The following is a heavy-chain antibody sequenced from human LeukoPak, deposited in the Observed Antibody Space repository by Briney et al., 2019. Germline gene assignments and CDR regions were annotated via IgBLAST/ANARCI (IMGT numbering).Heavy chain of an antibody. CDR3: AREGTTAAGTNDY. J-gene: IGHJ4*02. Sequence: PGGSLRLSCAASGFTFSSYAMSWVRQAPGKGLEWVSYISSSSSYTNYADSVKGRFTISRDNAKNSLYLQMNSLRAEDTAVYYCAREGTTAAGTNDYWGQGTLVTVSS. V-gene: IGHV3-11*05. CDR2: ISSSSSYT. D-gene: IGHD6-13*01. CDR1: GFTFSSYA.